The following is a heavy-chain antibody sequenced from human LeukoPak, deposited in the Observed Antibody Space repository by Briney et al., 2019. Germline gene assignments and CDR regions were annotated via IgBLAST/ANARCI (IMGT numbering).Heavy chain of an antibody. CDR3: SRDATGGH. CDR2: SRNRAKSYTT. Sequence: PGGSLRLSCAVSGFTSSDHYMDWVRQAPGKGLEWVGRSRNRAKSYTTDYAASVKGRFTISRDDSKSTLYLQMNSLETEDTAVYCCSRDATGGHWGQGTLVSVSS. CDR1: GFTSSDHY. D-gene: IGHD2-15*01. J-gene: IGHJ4*02. V-gene: IGHV3-72*01.